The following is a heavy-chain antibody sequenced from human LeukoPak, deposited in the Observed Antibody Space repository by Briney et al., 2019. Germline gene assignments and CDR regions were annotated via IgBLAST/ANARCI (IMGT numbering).Heavy chain of an antibody. V-gene: IGHV3-7*03. CDR1: GFTLSSDW. CDR3: ASLYYDILTGYPAGFDY. Sequence: GGSLRLSCAASGFTLSSDWMSWVRQAPGKGLEWVANIKQDGSQKYYVDSVKGRFTISRDNAKNSLYLQMNGLRAEDTAVYYCASLYYDILTGYPAGFDYWGQGTLVTVSS. D-gene: IGHD3-9*01. CDR2: IKQDGSQK. J-gene: IGHJ4*02.